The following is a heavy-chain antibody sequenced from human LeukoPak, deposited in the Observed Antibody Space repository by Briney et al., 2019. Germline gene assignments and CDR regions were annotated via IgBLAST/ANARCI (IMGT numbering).Heavy chain of an antibody. CDR2: IKSDGSST. D-gene: IGHD3-22*01. V-gene: IGHV3-74*01. CDR1: GFTFSTYW. CDR3: TRTYYYDSIDYFDF. Sequence: GGSLRLSCAASGFTFSTYWMHWVRQAPGKGLVWVSRIKSDGSSTIYADSVKGRFTISRDNAKNTLYLQMNGLRAEDTAVHYCTRTYYYDSIDYFDFWGQGTLVTVSS. J-gene: IGHJ4*02.